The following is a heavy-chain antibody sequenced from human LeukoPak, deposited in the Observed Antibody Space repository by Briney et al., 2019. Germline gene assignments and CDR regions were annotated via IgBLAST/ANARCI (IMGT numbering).Heavy chain of an antibody. D-gene: IGHD3-10*01. CDR3: ARGVRGVIITNHPFDY. V-gene: IGHV4-34*01. J-gene: IGHJ4*02. Sequence: KPSETLSLTCAVYGGSFSGYYWSWIRQPPGKGPEWIGEINHSGSTNYNPSLKSRVTISVDTSKNQFSLKLSSVTAADTAVYYCARGVRGVIITNHPFDYWGQGTLVTVSS. CDR1: GGSFSGYY. CDR2: INHSGST.